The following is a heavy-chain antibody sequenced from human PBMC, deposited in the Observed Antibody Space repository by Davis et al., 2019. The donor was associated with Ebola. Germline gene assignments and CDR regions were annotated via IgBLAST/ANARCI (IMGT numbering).Heavy chain of an antibody. V-gene: IGHV5-51*01. J-gene: IGHJ3*02. D-gene: IGHD2-8*02. CDR2: IFPGDSDT. CDR3: ASLRRTITGMDDSFDI. CDR1: GNSFTSYW. Sequence: KVSCKDSGNSFTSYWIVWVRQMPGKGLECMGIIFPGDSDTRYSTSFQGQVTIPAAKSITTAYLQWSSLKAADTAIYYCASLRRTITGMDDSFDIWGQGTMVTVSS.